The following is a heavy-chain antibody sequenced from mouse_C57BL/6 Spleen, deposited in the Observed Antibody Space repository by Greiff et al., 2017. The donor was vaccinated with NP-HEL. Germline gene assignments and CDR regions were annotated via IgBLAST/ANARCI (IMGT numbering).Heavy chain of an antibody. CDR1: GYAFTNYL. V-gene: IGHV1-54*01. CDR3: ARSTMVTDWYFDV. D-gene: IGHD2-2*01. Sequence: QVQLQQSGAELVRPGTSVKVSCKASGYAFTNYLIEWVKQRPGQGLEWIGVINPGSGGTNYNEKFKGKATLTADKSSSTAYMQLSILTSEDSAVYFCARSTMVTDWYFDVWGTGTTVTVSS. J-gene: IGHJ1*03. CDR2: INPGSGGT.